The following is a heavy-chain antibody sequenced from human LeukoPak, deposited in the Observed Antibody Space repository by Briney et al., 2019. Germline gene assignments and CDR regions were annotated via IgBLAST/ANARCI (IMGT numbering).Heavy chain of an antibody. CDR1: GFTFSSYW. CDR3: ASQYYDILTGYYGY. Sequence: GGSLRLSCAASGFTFSSYWMSWVLQAPGKGLEWVANIKQDGSEKYYVDSVKGRFTISRDNAKNSLYLQMNSLRAEDTAVYYCASQYYDILTGYYGYWGQGTLVTVSS. J-gene: IGHJ4*02. D-gene: IGHD3-9*01. V-gene: IGHV3-7*03. CDR2: IKQDGSEK.